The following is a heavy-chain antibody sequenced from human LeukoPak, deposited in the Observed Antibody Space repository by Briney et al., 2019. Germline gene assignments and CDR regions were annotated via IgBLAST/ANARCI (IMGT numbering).Heavy chain of an antibody. D-gene: IGHD1-1*01. CDR3: ARTSAWNGAPSV. Sequence: SETLSLTCTVSGGSISSYYWSWIRQPAGKGVEWIGRIYTSGSTNYNPSLKSRVTISVDKSKNQFSLKLSSVTAADTAVYYCARTSAWNGAPSVWGQATLVTVSS. V-gene: IGHV4-4*07. J-gene: IGHJ4*02. CDR2: IYTSGST. CDR1: GGSISSYY.